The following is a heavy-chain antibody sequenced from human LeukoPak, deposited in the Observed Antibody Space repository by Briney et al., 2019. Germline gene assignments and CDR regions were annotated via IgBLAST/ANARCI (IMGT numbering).Heavy chain of an antibody. J-gene: IGHJ3*01. CDR3: AKEYGGSTQGAFDL. CDR2: IYSGGST. V-gene: IGHV3-53*01. CDR1: GFTVSSNY. Sequence: GGSLRLSCAASGFTVSSNYMTWVRQAPGKGLEWVSIIYSGGSTSYADSVKGRFTISRDNSKNTLYLQMNSLRAEDTAVYYCAKEYGGSTQGAFDLRGQGTMVTVSS. D-gene: IGHD3-16*01.